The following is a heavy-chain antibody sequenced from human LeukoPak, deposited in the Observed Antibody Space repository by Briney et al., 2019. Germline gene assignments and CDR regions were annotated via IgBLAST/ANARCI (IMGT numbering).Heavy chain of an antibody. CDR1: GHTFPKNG. CDR2: VVGHTGHT. Sequence: ASVKVSCKTSGHTFPKNGISWVRQAPGQGLEWMGWVVGHTGHTKYTQKFQGRVIMTTDTSTATSYMELRSLKYDDTAIYYCVTVGRLHYVLEDWGQGTLVPVSS. CDR3: VTVGRLHYVLED. J-gene: IGHJ4*02. V-gene: IGHV1-18*01. D-gene: IGHD1-20*01.